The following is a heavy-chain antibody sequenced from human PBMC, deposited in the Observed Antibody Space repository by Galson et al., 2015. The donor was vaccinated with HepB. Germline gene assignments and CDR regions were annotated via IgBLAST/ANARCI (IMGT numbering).Heavy chain of an antibody. V-gene: IGHV3-7*03. Sequence: SLRLSCAASGFTFSGSWMRWVRRAPGKGLEWVASIKRDGSENAYVDSVKGRFTISRDNAKNSRYLQMNSLRAEDTAVYYCAKHAIIAAGGTSYYYYGMDVWGQGTTVTVSS. J-gene: IGHJ6*02. CDR3: AKHAIIAAGGTSYYYYGMDV. CDR2: IKRDGSEN. D-gene: IGHD6-13*01. CDR1: GFTFSGSW.